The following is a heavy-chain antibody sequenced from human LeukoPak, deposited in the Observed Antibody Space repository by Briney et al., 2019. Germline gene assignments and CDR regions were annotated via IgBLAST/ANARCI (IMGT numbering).Heavy chain of an antibody. V-gene: IGHV4-31*03. CDR3: ARDRMRYYGMDV. CDR2: IYYSGST. J-gene: IGHJ6*02. CDR1: GGSISSGGYY. Sequence: SETLSLTCTVSGGSISSGGYYWSWIRQHPGKGLEWIGYIYYSGSTYYNPSLKSRVTISVDTSKNQFSLNLSSVTAADTAVYYCARDRMRYYGMDVWGQGTTVTVSS.